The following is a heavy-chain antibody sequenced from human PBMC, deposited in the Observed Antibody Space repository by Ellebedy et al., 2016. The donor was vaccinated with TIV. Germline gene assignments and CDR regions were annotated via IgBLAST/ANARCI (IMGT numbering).Heavy chain of an antibody. CDR1: GNSISSDCY. V-gene: IGHV4-38-2*02. D-gene: IGHD1-14*01. CDR2: IHHSATT. CDR3: ARDPDPEDFDL. J-gene: IGHJ4*02. Sequence: SETLSLTCTVSGNSISSDCYWGWIRQPPGKGLEWIASIHHSATTYSNPSLKSRVTISLDTSKNQFSLKLTSVTATATAVYYCARDPDPEDFDLWGQGTLVTVSS.